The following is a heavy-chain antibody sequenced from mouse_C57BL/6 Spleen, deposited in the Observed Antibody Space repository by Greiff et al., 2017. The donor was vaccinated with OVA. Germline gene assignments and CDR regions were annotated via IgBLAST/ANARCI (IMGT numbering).Heavy chain of an antibody. Sequence: QVQLKESGPELVKPGASVKISCKASGYAFSSSWMNWVKQRPGKGLEWIGRIYPGDGDTNYNGKFKGKATLTADKSSSTAYMQLSSLTSEDSAVYFCARLDYANAMDYWGQGTSVTVSS. D-gene: IGHD2-4*01. CDR2: IYPGDGDT. J-gene: IGHJ4*01. CDR1: GYAFSSSW. V-gene: IGHV1-82*01. CDR3: ARLDYANAMDY.